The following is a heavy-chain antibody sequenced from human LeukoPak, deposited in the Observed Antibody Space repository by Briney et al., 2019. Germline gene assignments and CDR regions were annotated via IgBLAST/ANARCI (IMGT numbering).Heavy chain of an antibody. CDR1: GGSISISSDY. CDR3: AGYDGSGHQYFQH. V-gene: IGHV4-61*05. J-gene: IGHJ1*01. Sequence: PSETLSLTCTVSGGSISISSDYWGWIRQPPGKGLEWIGYIYYSRTTNYNPSLKSRVTMSVDTSKNQFSLKMKSVTAADTAVYYCAGYDGSGHQYFQHWGQGTPVTVSS. D-gene: IGHD3-22*01. CDR2: IYYSRTT.